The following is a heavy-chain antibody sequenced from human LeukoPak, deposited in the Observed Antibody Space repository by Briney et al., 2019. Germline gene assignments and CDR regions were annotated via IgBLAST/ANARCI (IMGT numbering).Heavy chain of an antibody. Sequence: GGSLSLSCAASGFTFSSDSMNCVRQPPRKGLEWVSSISSSSSYIYYAASVKGRFTISIDNSKNSLYLQMNSLRAEDTAVYYCARDLGSRWSIDYWGQGTLVTVSS. CDR1: GFTFSSDS. V-gene: IGHV3-21*01. CDR2: ISSSSSYI. J-gene: IGHJ4*02. CDR3: ARDLGSRWSIDY. D-gene: IGHD6-13*01.